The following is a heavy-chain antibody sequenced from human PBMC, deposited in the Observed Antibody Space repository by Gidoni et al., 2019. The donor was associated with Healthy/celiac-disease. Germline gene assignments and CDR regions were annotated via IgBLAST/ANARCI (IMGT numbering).Heavy chain of an antibody. CDR2: ISYDGSNK. V-gene: IGHV3-30*03. Sequence: QVRLVTSGGGVVLPGRSLRLSCAASGFTFSSYGMHWVRQAPGKGLEWVAVISYDGSNKYYADSVKGRFTISRDNSKNTLYLQMNSLRAEDTAVYYCARYQLSFDYWGQGTLVTVSS. CDR3: ARYQLSFDY. D-gene: IGHD2-2*01. J-gene: IGHJ4*02. CDR1: GFTFSSYG.